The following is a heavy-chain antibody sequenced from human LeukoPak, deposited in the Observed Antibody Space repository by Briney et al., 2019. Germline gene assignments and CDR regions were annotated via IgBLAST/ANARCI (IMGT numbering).Heavy chain of an antibody. CDR1: GFTFSSYG. V-gene: IGHV3-33*01. CDR3: AREGPRGNSQFDY. Sequence: GGSLRLSCAASGFTFSSYGMHWVRQAPGKGLEWVALIWYDGSNKYYTDSVKGRLAISRDNSKNTLYLQMNSLRVEDTAVYYCAREGPRGNSQFDYWGQGTLVTVSS. D-gene: IGHD2/OR15-2a*01. CDR2: IWYDGSNK. J-gene: IGHJ4*02.